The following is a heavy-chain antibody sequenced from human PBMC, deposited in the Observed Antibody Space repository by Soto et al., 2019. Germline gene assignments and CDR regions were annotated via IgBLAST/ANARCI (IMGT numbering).Heavy chain of an antibody. CDR1: GYTFTIYG. V-gene: IGHV1-18*01. CDR3: ASAPGYRGYAGMDV. CDR2: ISPDNGNT. Sequence: QVQLVQSGGEVKKPGASVKVSCKASGYTFTIYGINWVRQAPGQGLEWMGWISPDNGNTNYAQKLPGRVTMTTDASTSTAYMELRSLRSDDTAVYYCASAPGYRGYAGMDVWGQGTTVTVSS. J-gene: IGHJ6*02. D-gene: IGHD5-12*01.